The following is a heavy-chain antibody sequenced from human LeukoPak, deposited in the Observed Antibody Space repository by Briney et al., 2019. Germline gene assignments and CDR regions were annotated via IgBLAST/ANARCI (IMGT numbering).Heavy chain of an antibody. Sequence: PGGSLRLSCAASGFTFSSHGMHWVRQAPGKGLEWVAFIRYDGSNKYYADSVKGRFTISRDNSKNTLYLQMNSLRAEDTAVYYCAKGPYGDYYFDYWGQGTLVTVSS. J-gene: IGHJ4*02. CDR3: AKGPYGDYYFDY. CDR2: IRYDGSNK. CDR1: GFTFSSHG. V-gene: IGHV3-30*02. D-gene: IGHD4-17*01.